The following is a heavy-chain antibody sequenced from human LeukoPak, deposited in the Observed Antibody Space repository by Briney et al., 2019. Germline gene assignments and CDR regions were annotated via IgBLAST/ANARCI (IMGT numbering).Heavy chain of an antibody. V-gene: IGHV1-69*13. Sequence: SVKVSFKASGGTFSSYAISWVRQAPGQGLEWMGGIIPIFGTANYAQKFQGRVTITADESTSTAYMELSSLRSEDTAVYYCARDPPLRYFDPLDDYWGQGTLVTVSS. CDR2: IIPIFGTA. CDR3: ARDPPLRYFDPLDDY. J-gene: IGHJ4*02. D-gene: IGHD3-9*01. CDR1: GGTFSSYA.